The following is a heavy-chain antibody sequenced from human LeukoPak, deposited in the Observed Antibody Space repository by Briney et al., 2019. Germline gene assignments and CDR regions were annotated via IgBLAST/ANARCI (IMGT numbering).Heavy chain of an antibody. D-gene: IGHD1-26*01. CDR1: GFTFSNNA. J-gene: IGHJ4*02. CDR3: ATGEGY. CDR2: LSGNSGST. Sequence: GGSLRLSCAASGFTFSNNAKNWVRQAPGKGLEWVSSLSGNSGSTYYADSVKGRFTISRDNSKNTVYLQMNSLRADDTAVYYCATGEGYWGQGIPVTVSS. V-gene: IGHV3-23*01.